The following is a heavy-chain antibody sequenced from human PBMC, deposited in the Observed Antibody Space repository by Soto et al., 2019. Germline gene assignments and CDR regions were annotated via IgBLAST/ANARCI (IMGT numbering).Heavy chain of an antibody. D-gene: IGHD3-16*01. CDR1: AYSYTSYG. J-gene: IGHJ6*02. V-gene: IGHV1-18*01. Sequence: QVQLVQSGPEVKKPGASVNVSCKASAYSYTSYGISWVRQAPGQGLEWMGWISAYNGQTNYAQKFRGRVTFTTDASTTTAFMQLRSLRSDDTAMYVCARDGRKELWAEGLTAMDVWGQGTTVTV. CDR3: ARDGRKELWAEGLTAMDV. CDR2: ISAYNGQT.